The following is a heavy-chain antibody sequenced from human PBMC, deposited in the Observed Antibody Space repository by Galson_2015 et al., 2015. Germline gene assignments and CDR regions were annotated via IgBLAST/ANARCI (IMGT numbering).Heavy chain of an antibody. CDR1: GFTFGDYA. Sequence: SLRLSCAASGFTFGDYAMHWVRQAPGKGLEWVAVISYDGSNKYYADSVKGRFTISRDNSKNTLYLQMNSLRAEDTAVYYCARDHDFWSGYYWFDYWGQGTLVTVSS. D-gene: IGHD3-3*01. CDR3: ARDHDFWSGYYWFDY. V-gene: IGHV3-30-3*01. J-gene: IGHJ4*02. CDR2: ISYDGSNK.